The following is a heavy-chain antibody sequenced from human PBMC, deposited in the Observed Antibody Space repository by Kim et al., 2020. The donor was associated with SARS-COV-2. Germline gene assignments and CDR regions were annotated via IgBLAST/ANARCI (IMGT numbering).Heavy chain of an antibody. CDR1: GYTFTGYY. CDR3: AREDLGYCSGGSCGP. D-gene: IGHD2-15*01. J-gene: IGHJ5*02. Sequence: ASVKVSCKASGYTFTGYYMHWVRQAPGQGLEWMGRINPNSGGTNYAQKFQGRVTMTRDTSISTAYMELSRLRSDDTAVYYCAREDLGYCSGGSCGPWGQGTLVTVSS. CDR2: INPNSGGT. V-gene: IGHV1-2*06.